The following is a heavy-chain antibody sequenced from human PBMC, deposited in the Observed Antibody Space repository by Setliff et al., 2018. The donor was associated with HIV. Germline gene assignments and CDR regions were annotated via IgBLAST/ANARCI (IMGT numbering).Heavy chain of an antibody. CDR1: GGTFSSYA. Sequence: SVKVSCKASGGTFSSYAISWVRQAPGQGLEWMGGIIPILGIANYAQKFQGRVTITADKSTSTAYMEVSSLRSEDTAVYYCASGREGSYYYDSSGPLIYYYYGMDVWAKGPRSPSP. CDR2: IIPILGIA. V-gene: IGHV1-69*10. D-gene: IGHD3-22*01. J-gene: IGHJ6*02. CDR3: ASGREGSYYYDSSGPLIYYYYGMDV.